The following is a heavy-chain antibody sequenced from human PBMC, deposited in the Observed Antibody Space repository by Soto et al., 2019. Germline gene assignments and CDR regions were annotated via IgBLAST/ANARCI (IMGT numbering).Heavy chain of an antibody. Sequence: SETLSLTCTVSGGSISSGGYYWSWIRQHPGKCLEWIGYIYYSGSTYYNPSLKSRVTILVDTSKNQFSLKLSSVTAADTAVYYCAREGYRYFDYWGQGTLVTVSS. V-gene: IGHV4-31*03. J-gene: IGHJ4*02. D-gene: IGHD5-18*01. CDR3: AREGYRYFDY. CDR2: IYYSGST. CDR1: GGSISSGGYY.